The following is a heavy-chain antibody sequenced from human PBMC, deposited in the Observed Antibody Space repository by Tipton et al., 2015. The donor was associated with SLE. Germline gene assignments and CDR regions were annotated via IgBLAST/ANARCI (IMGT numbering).Heavy chain of an antibody. Sequence: RSLRLSCAASGFTFSSYGMHWVRQAPGKGLEWVAVISYDGSNKYYADSVKGRFTISRDNSKNTLYLQMNSLRAEDTAVYYCAKGHGAFDYWGQGTLVTVSS. J-gene: IGHJ4*02. D-gene: IGHD1-26*01. V-gene: IGHV3-30*18. CDR2: ISYDGSNK. CDR3: AKGHGAFDY. CDR1: GFTFSSYG.